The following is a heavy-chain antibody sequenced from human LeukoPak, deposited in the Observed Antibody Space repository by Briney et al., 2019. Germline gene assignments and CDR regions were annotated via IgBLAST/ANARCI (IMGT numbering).Heavy chain of an antibody. J-gene: IGHJ6*02. CDR2: VYSGGVA. CDR3: ARESPGDSNGLDV. Sequence: GGSLRLSCAASGLSVSGNYTNWVRQAPGKGLDWVSIVYSGGVAYYADSVKGRFMISRDYSTNTVHLQMNSLRDDDTAVYYCARESPGDSNGLDVWGQGTTVVVSS. D-gene: IGHD7-27*01. V-gene: IGHV3-66*01. CDR1: GLSVSGNY.